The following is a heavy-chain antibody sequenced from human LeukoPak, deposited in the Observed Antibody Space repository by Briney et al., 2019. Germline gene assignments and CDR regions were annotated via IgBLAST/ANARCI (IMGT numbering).Heavy chain of an antibody. J-gene: IGHJ4*02. CDR3: ATGELPWHFDY. Sequence: GGSLRLSCAASGFTFSSYAMSWVRQAPGKGLEWVSAISGSGGSTYYADSVKGRFTISRDNSKNTLYLQMDSLRAEDTAVYYCATGELPWHFDYWGQGTLVTVSS. CDR2: ISGSGGST. D-gene: IGHD1-26*01. CDR1: GFTFSSYA. V-gene: IGHV3-23*01.